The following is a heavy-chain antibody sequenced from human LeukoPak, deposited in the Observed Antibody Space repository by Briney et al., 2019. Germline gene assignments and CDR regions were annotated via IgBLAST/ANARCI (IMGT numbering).Heavy chain of an antibody. CDR3: ARESGAAFDI. J-gene: IGHJ3*02. CDR2: TYYRSKWYN. Sequence: SQTLSLTCAISGDSVSGNSLGWNWIRQSPSRGLEWLGRTYYRSKWYNDYAESVKSRISINSDTSKNQFSLQLNSVTPEDTAVYYCARESGAAFDIWGQGTMVTVSS. CDR1: GDSVSGNSLG. V-gene: IGHV6-1*01.